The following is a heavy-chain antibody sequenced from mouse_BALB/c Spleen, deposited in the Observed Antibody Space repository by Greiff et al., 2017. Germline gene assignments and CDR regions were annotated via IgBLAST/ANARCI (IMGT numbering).Heavy chain of an antibody. CDR3: ARGPPYGSSYLDY. CDR2: INPSTGYT. CDR1: GYTFTSYW. V-gene: IGHV1-7*01. Sequence: LQESGAELAKPGASVKMSCKASGYTFTSYWMHWVKQRPGQGLEWIGYINPSTGYTEYNQKFKDKATLTADKSSSTAYMQLSSLTSEDSAVYYCARGPPYGSSYLDYWGQGTTLTVSS. D-gene: IGHD1-1*01. J-gene: IGHJ2*01.